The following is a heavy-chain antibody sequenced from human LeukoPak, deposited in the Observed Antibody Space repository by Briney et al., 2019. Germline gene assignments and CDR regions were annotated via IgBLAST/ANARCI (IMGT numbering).Heavy chain of an antibody. D-gene: IGHD2-2*02. V-gene: IGHV4-39*07. CDR3: AREWHENVVVAPAAIEGGFDP. CDR2: FYYRGST. CDR1: GGSISSSSYY. J-gene: IGHJ5*02. Sequence: SETLSLTCSVSGGSISSSSYYWGWIRQPPGKGLEWIGNFYYRGSTYYNPSLKSRVTVSVDTSKNQFSLKLSSVTAADTAVYYCAREWHENVVVAPAAIEGGFDPWGQGTLVTVSS.